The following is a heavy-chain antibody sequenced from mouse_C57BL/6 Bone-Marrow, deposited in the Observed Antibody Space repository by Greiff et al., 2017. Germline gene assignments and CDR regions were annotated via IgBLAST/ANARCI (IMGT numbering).Heavy chain of an antibody. Sequence: QVQLQQPGAELVKPGASVKLSCKASGYTFTSYWMHWVKQRPGQGLEWIGMIHPNSGSTNYNEKFKSKATLTVDKSSSTAYMQLSSLTSEDSAVYYCARGVYYGSPYYCDYWGQGTTLTVSS. J-gene: IGHJ2*01. D-gene: IGHD2-2*01. CDR1: GYTFTSYW. CDR3: ARGVYYGSPYYCDY. V-gene: IGHV1-64*01. CDR2: IHPNSGST.